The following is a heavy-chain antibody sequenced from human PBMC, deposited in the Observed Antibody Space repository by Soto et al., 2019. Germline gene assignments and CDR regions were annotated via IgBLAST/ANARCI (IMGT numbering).Heavy chain of an antibody. D-gene: IGHD5-12*01. J-gene: IGHJ4*02. Sequence: PGGSLRLSCAASGFTFSDYYMNWIRQAPGKGLEWVSYISSSGSTIYYADSVKGRFTISRDNAKNSLYLRMNSLRAEDTAAYYCARDFGDIVATDWSYFDYWGQGTLVTVSS. CDR2: ISSSGSTI. V-gene: IGHV3-11*01. CDR3: ARDFGDIVATDWSYFDY. CDR1: GFTFSDYY.